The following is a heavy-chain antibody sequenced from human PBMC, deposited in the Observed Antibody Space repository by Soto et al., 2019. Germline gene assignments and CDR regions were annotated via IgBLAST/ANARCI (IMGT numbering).Heavy chain of an antibody. Sequence: PSETLSLTCAVYGGSFSGYYWSWIRQPPGKGLEWIGEINHSGSTNYNPSLKSRVTISVDTSKNQFSLRLSSVTAADTAVYYCARARVAGRHFQHWGQGTLVTVSS. CDR1: GGSFSGYY. J-gene: IGHJ1*01. V-gene: IGHV4-34*01. D-gene: IGHD6-19*01. CDR3: ARARVAGRHFQH. CDR2: INHSGST.